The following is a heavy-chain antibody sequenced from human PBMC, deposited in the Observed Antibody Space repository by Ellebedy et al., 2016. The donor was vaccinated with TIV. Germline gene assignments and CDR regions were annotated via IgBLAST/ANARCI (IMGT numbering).Heavy chain of an antibody. CDR2: ISYSGST. Sequence: MPSETLSLTCTVSGGSISSYYWSWIRQPPGKGLEWIGYISYSGSTNYNPSLKSRVTISVDTSKNQFSLRLSSVTAADTAVYYCARYYARSPKSLDYWGQGTLVTVSS. D-gene: IGHD2-2*01. CDR3: ARYYARSPKSLDY. CDR1: GGSISSYY. V-gene: IGHV4-59*01. J-gene: IGHJ4*02.